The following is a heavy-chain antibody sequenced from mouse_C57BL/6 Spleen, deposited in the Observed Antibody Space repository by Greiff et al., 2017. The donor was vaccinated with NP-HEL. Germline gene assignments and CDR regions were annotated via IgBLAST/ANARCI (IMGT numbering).Heavy chain of an antibody. V-gene: IGHV1-82*01. D-gene: IGHD2-4*01. Sequence: VQLQQSGPELVKPGASVKISCKASGYAFSSSWMNWVKQRPGKGLEWIGRIYPGDGDTTYNGKFKGKATLTADKSSSTAYMQLSSLTSEDSAVYFCARGGDYPAWFAYWGQGTLVTVSA. CDR3: ARGGDYPAWFAY. CDR2: IYPGDGDT. J-gene: IGHJ3*01. CDR1: GYAFSSSW.